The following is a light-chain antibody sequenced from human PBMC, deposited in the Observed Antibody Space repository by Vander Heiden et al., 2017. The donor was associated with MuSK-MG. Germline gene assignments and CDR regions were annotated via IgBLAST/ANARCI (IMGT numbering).Light chain of an antibody. CDR1: QDIRKD. CDR3: RQHCSNPQT. CDR2: DTS. J-gene: IGKJ2*01. V-gene: IGKV1-17*02. Sequence: DVQMTQSPSSLSASVGDRVTITCRASQDIRKDLGWYQQKPGKAPKRLIYDTSYLHSGVPSRFSGRGSGTEFTLTITNLQPEDFASYYCRQHCSNPQTFGQGTKLDIK.